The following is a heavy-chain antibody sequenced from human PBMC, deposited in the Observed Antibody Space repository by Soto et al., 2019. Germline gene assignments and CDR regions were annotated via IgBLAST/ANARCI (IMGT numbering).Heavy chain of an antibody. CDR2: INPNSGGT. J-gene: IGHJ6*02. D-gene: IGHD5-18*01. CDR3: ARASGTATYGMDV. CDR1: GYTFTGYY. V-gene: IGHV1-2*04. Sequence: QVQLVQTGAEVKKPGASVKVSCKASGYTFTGYYIHWERQAPGPGLEWMGCINPNSGGTNFAQRFQGWVTMTWDTAISTAYMEVSMLTSDDTDVYYCARASGTATYGMDVWGQGTTVTVSS.